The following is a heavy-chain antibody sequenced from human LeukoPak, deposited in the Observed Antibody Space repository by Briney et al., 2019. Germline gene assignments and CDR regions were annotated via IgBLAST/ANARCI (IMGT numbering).Heavy chain of an antibody. CDR2: INHSGST. CDR3: ARAIFSSGYYYDY. V-gene: IGHV4-34*01. CDR1: GGSFSGYY. Sequence: PSETLSLTCAVYGGSFSGYYWSWIRQPPGKGLEWIGEINHSGSTNYNPSLKSRVTISVDTSKNQFSLKLSSVTAADTAVYYCARAIFSSGYYYDYWGQGTLVTVSS. J-gene: IGHJ4*02. D-gene: IGHD3-22*01.